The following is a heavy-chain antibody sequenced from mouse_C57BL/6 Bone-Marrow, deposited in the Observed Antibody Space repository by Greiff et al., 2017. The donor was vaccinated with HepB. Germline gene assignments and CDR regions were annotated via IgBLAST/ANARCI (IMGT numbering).Heavy chain of an antibody. D-gene: IGHD3-2*02. CDR2: ISDGGSYT. CDR1: GFTFSSYA. CDR3: AIDSQLRLWFAY. J-gene: IGHJ2*01. Sequence: EVKLMESGGGLVKPGGSLKLSCAASGFTFSSYAMSWVRQTPEKRLEWVATISDGGSYTYYPDNVKGRFTISRDNAKNNLYLQMSHLKSEDTAMYYCAIDSQLRLWFAYWGQGTTLTVSS. V-gene: IGHV5-4*01.